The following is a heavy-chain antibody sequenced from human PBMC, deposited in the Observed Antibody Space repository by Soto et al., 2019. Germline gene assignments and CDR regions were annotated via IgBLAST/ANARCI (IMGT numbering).Heavy chain of an antibody. J-gene: IGHJ6*02. V-gene: IGHV1-3*01. CDR1: GYTCANYP. CDR3: AIGAGWHGSDGMDV. Sequence: QVQLVQSGAEVKKPGASLKLSCKASGYTCANYPLHWVRRAPGQSLEWMGGINSGNGDTKYSQRFPGRVTITRGTAASTAYMDLGSLPSADSAFYYCAIGAGWHGSDGMDVWGQGTRVNLAS. D-gene: IGHD6-19*01. CDR2: INSGNGDT.